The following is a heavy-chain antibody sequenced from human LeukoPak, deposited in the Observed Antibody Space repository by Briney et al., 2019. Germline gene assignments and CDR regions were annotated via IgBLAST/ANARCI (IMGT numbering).Heavy chain of an antibody. Sequence: PSETLSLTCTVSGGSISSGDYYWSWIRQPPGKGLEWIGYIYYSGSTYYNPSLKSRVTISVDTSKNQFSLKLSSVTAADTAVYYCARASPRWLRSDKQIDYWGQGTLVTVSS. J-gene: IGHJ4*02. D-gene: IGHD5-24*01. V-gene: IGHV4-30-4*01. CDR3: ARASPRWLRSDKQIDY. CDR2: IYYSGST. CDR1: GGSISSGDYY.